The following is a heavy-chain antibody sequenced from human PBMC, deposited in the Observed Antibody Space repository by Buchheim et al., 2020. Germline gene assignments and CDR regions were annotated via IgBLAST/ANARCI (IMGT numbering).Heavy chain of an antibody. CDR1: GFTFSSYA. CDR2: ISGSGGST. J-gene: IGHJ6*02. D-gene: IGHD2-2*01. CDR3: AKAVVVVPAATTEGYYYGMDV. V-gene: IGHV3-23*01. Sequence: EVQLLESGGGLVQSGGSLRLSCAASGFTFSSYAMSWVRQAPGKGLEWVSAISGSGGSTYYADSVRGRFTISRDNSKNTLYLQMNSLRAEDTAVYYCAKAVVVVPAATTEGYYYGMDVWGQGTT.